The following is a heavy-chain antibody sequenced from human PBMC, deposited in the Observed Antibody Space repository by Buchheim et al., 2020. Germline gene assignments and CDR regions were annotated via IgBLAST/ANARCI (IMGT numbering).Heavy chain of an antibody. CDR3: ANLFRTMVRGVIAVDY. Sequence: EVQLLESGGGLVQPGGSLRLSCAASGFTFSSYAMSWVRQAPGKGLEWVSGISGSGDSTYYADSVKGRLTISRDNSKNTLHLQMNSLRAEDTAVYYCANLFRTMVRGVIAVDYWGQGTL. D-gene: IGHD3-10*01. J-gene: IGHJ4*02. CDR1: GFTFSSYA. V-gene: IGHV3-23*01. CDR2: ISGSGDST.